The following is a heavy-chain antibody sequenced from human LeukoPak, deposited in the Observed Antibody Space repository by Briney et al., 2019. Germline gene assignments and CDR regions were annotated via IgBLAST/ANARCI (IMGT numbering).Heavy chain of an antibody. CDR3: ARLVGLSTTASY. V-gene: IGHV1-2*02. D-gene: IGHD5/OR15-5a*01. Sequence: ASVKVSCKASGYTFIGYYLHWVRQAPGQGLEWRGWINPTSGGTNYAQKFQDRVTMTRDTSINTAYMELSRLRSDDTAVYYCARLVGLSTTASYWGQGTLVIVSS. CDR2: INPTSGGT. CDR1: GYTFIGYY. J-gene: IGHJ4*02.